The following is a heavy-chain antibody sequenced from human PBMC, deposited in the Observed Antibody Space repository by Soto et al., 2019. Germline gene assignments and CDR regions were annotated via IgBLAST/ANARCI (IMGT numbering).Heavy chain of an antibody. J-gene: IGHJ6*02. CDR1: GGSISSYY. CDR3: ARDPSIAAADYYGMDV. Sequence: PSETLSLTCTVSGGSISSYYWSWIRQPPGKGLEWIGYIYYSGSTNYNPSLKSRVTISVDTSKNQFSLKLSSVTAADTAVYYCARDPSIAAADYYGMDVWGQGTTVTVSS. D-gene: IGHD6-13*01. V-gene: IGHV4-59*01. CDR2: IYYSGST.